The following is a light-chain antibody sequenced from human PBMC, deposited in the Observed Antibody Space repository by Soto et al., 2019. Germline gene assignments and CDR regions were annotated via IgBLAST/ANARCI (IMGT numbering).Light chain of an antibody. Sequence: QSVLTQAPSASGPPGQRVTISRSGSNSNIGNNNVNWYQMVPGTAPKLLIYRNNQRPSGVPDRFSASKSGTSASLAISGLRSEDEADYYCAAWDDSRSGVVFGGGTKLTVL. V-gene: IGLV1-44*01. CDR2: RNN. CDR3: AAWDDSRSGVV. CDR1: NSNIGNNN. J-gene: IGLJ2*01.